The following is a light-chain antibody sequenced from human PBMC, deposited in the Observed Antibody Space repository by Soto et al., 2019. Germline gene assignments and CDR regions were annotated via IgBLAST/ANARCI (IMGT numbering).Light chain of an antibody. Sequence: DIQMTQSPSSLSASVGVRVTITCQASQDISNYLNWYQQKPGKAPKLLIYDAFHLETGVPSRFSGSRSGTEFTFTISGLQPEDIATYCCQQYDSLPYTFGQGTKVDIK. CDR2: DAF. V-gene: IGKV1-33*01. J-gene: IGKJ2*01. CDR1: QDISNY. CDR3: QQYDSLPYT.